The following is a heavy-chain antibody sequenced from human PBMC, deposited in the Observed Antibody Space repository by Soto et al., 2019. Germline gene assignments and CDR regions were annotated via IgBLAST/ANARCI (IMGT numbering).Heavy chain of an antibody. CDR3: AKARHSTSWYGLEADF. D-gene: IGHD6-13*01. CDR1: GFIFSDYA. J-gene: IGHJ4*02. CDR2: ISYGGDNK. V-gene: IGHV3-30*09. Sequence: QVQLVESGGGVVQPGRSLRLSCAASGFIFSDYAMHWVRQAPGKGLEWVAVISYGGDNKYYADSVRGRFAISRVNLKNTLDLQMNSLNPEDTALYHCAKARHSTSWYGLEADFWGQGTLVTVSS.